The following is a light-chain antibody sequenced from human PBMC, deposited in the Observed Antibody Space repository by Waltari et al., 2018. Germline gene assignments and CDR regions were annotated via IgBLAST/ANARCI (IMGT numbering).Light chain of an antibody. CDR1: SSNIGSYS. CDR2: DSN. V-gene: IGLV1-51*01. J-gene: IGLJ1*01. Sequence: QSVLTQPPSVSGDPGQRVTISCTGSSSNIGSYSVSWYQHFPGTAPKLLVYDSNKRPSGVSDRFSASKSGSSDSLTFTGLQAGDEADYYCGAWDNSLSAFIFGAGTRLTVL. CDR3: GAWDNSLSAFI.